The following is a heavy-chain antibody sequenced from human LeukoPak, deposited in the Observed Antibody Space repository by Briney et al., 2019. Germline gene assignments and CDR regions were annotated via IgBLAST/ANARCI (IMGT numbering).Heavy chain of an antibody. J-gene: IGHJ5*02. CDR1: GDSISTTSYF. D-gene: IGHD6-19*01. CDR3: ARVYSSTHNWFDT. V-gene: IGHV4-39*07. Sequence: SETLSLTCTVSGDSISTTSYFWAWIRQPPGEGLEWIGSIYYSGTTYFNSSLKSRVTISVERSKNHSSLKLSSLTVADTARYYCARVYSSTHNWFDTWGQGIQVTVSS. CDR2: IYYSGTT.